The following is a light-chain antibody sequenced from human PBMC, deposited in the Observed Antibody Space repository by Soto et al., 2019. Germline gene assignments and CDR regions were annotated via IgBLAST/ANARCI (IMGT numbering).Light chain of an antibody. V-gene: IGKV1-5*01. CDR3: QQYNSYSSYT. Sequence: DIQMTQSPSTLSASVGDRVTFSCRASQSISSGLAWYQQKPGKAPKPLIYDASSLESGVPSRFSGNGSGTEFTLTISSLQPDDFATYYCQQYNSYSSYTFGQGTKLEIK. CDR2: DAS. J-gene: IGKJ2*01. CDR1: QSISSG.